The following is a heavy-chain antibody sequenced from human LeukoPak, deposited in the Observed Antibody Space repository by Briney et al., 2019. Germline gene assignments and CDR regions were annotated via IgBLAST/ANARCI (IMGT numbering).Heavy chain of an antibody. CDR1: GFTYSAYA. D-gene: IGHD6-6*01. CDR3: AMAGYSTSSLYYYYIDV. CDR2: IWYNGGNE. V-gene: IGHV3-33*01. J-gene: IGHJ6*03. Sequence: GTSLSLSCAASGFTYSAYAMHWVRQAPGKGLEWVALIWYNGGNEYYVDSVKGRFTVSRDNSKSILYLQMNSLRAEDTAVYYCAMAGYSTSSLYYYYIDVWGEGTTVTVSS.